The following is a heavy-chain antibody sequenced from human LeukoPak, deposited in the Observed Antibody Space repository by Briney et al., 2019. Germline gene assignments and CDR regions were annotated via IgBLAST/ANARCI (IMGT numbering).Heavy chain of an antibody. CDR2: IYHSGST. D-gene: IGHD3-22*01. Sequence: SETLSLTCAVSGGSISSGGYSWSWIRQPPGKGLEWIGYIYHSGSTYYNPSLKSRVTIPVDRSKNQFSLKLSSVTAADTAVHYCARSYDSSGYYPYFDYWGQGTLVTVSS. V-gene: IGHV4-30-2*01. CDR3: ARSYDSSGYYPYFDY. CDR1: GGSISSGGYS. J-gene: IGHJ4*02.